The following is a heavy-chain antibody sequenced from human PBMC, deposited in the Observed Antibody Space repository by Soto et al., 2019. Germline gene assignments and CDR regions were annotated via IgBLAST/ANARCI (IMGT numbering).Heavy chain of an antibody. CDR3: ARGSGSDAFDI. D-gene: IGHD3-22*01. CDR2: ISSSSSYI. CDR1: GFTFSSYS. V-gene: IGHV3-21*01. Sequence: GGSLRLSCAASGFTFSSYSMNWVRQAPGKGLEWVSSISSSSSYIYYADSVKGRFTISRDNAKNSLYLQMNSLRAEDTAVYYCARGSGSDAFDIWGQGTMVTVSS. J-gene: IGHJ3*02.